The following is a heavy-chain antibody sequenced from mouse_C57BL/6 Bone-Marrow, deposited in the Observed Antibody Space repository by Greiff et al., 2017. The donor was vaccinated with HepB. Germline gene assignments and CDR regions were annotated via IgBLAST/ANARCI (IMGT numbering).Heavy chain of an antibody. J-gene: IGHJ1*03. D-gene: IGHD1-1*01. CDR1: GFTFSSYG. Sequence: EVKVVESGGDLVKPGGSLKLSCAASGFTFSSYGMSWVRQTPDKRLEWVATISSGGSYTYYPDSVKGRFTISRDNAKNTLYLQMSSLKSEDTAMYYCARQGPYTVKDPWYFDVWGTGTTVTVSS. CDR3: ARQGPYTVKDPWYFDV. CDR2: ISSGGSYT. V-gene: IGHV5-6*01.